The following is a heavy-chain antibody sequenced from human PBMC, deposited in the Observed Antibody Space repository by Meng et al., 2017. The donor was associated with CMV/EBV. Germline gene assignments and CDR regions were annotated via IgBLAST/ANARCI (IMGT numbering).Heavy chain of an antibody. CDR2: INPSSGGT. V-gene: IGHV1-2*02. Sequence: ASVKVSCKASGYTFTGYYMHWVRQAPGQGLEWMGWINPSSGGTNYAQKFQGRVTMTRDTSISTAYMELSRLRSDDTAVYYCARDRGGWFGRSYYGMDVWGQGTTVTVSS. CDR3: ARDRGGWFGRSYYGMDV. J-gene: IGHJ6*02. D-gene: IGHD3-10*01. CDR1: GYTFTGYY.